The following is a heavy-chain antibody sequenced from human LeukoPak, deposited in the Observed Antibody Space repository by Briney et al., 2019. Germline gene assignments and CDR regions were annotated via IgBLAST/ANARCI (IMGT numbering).Heavy chain of an antibody. J-gene: IGHJ6*02. Sequence: ASVKVSCKASGYTFTSYDINWVRQATGQGLEWMGWMNPNSGNTGYAQKFQGRVTMTRNTSISTAYMEQSSLRSEDTAVYYCARGEIVVVPAAITNYYYYGMDVWGQGTTVTVSS. CDR1: GYTFTSYD. CDR2: MNPNSGNT. V-gene: IGHV1-8*01. CDR3: ARGEIVVVPAAITNYYYYGMDV. D-gene: IGHD2-2*01.